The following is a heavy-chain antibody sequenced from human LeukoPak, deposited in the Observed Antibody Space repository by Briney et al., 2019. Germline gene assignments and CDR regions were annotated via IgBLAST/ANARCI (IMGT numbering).Heavy chain of an antibody. CDR3: ARELHDSSGYYPDYFDY. CDR1: GFTFGSYW. Sequence: GGSLRLSCAASGFTFGSYWMTWVRQAPGKGLEWVASVKLDGSEKYYVDSVKGRFTISRDNAKNSLYLQMNSLRAEDTAVYYCARELHDSSGYYPDYFDYWGQGTLVTVSS. V-gene: IGHV3-7*01. CDR2: VKLDGSEK. D-gene: IGHD3-22*01. J-gene: IGHJ4*02.